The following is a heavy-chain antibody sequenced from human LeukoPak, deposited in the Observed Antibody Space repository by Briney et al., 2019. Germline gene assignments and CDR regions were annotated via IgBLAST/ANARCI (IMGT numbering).Heavy chain of an antibody. D-gene: IGHD2-15*01. V-gene: IGHV3-64D*09. CDR1: GFTFSSYA. CDR2: IGSNGGST. J-gene: IGHJ4*02. Sequence: GGSLRLSCSASGFTFSSYAMHWVRQAPGKGLEYVSAIGSNGGSTYYADSVKGRFTISRDNSKNTLYLQMSSLRAEDTAVYYCVKDFGDCSGGSCYRFFDYWGQGTLVTVSS. CDR3: VKDFGDCSGGSCYRFFDY.